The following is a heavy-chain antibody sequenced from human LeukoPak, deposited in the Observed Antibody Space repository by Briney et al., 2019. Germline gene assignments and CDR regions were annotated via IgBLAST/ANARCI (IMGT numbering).Heavy chain of an antibody. CDR2: IIPIFGTA. CDR3: ARGDLHYYDSSGYPTATDFDY. D-gene: IGHD3-22*01. CDR1: GGTFSSYA. J-gene: IGHJ4*02. Sequence: ASVKVSCKASGGTFSSYAISWVRQAPGQGLERMGGIIPIFGTANYAQKFQGRVTITADESTSTAYMELSSLRSEDTAVYYCARGDLHYYDSSGYPTATDFDYWGQGTLVTVSS. V-gene: IGHV1-69*13.